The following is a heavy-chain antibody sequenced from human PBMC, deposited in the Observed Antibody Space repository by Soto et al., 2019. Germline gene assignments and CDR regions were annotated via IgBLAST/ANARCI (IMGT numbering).Heavy chain of an antibody. Sequence: EVQLVESGGGLVQPGGSLRLSCAASGFTFSSYWMHWVRQAPGKGLVWVSRINSDGSSTTYADSVKGRFTISRDNAKNTLYLQMNSLIAEDTAVYYCARAYGGNYPSDSWGQGTLVTVSS. V-gene: IGHV3-74*01. CDR3: ARAYGGNYPSDS. J-gene: IGHJ4*02. CDR2: INSDGSST. D-gene: IGHD2-21*02. CDR1: GFTFSSYW.